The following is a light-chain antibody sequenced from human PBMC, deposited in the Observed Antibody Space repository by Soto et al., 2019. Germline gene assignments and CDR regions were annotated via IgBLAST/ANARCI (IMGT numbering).Light chain of an antibody. CDR1: QSISSY. J-gene: IGKJ2*01. CDR3: QQSYSTPYT. CDR2: AAS. Sequence: DIQMTQSPSSLSASVGDRVTITCRASQSISSYLNWYQQKPGKAPKLLIYAASSLQSGVPSRFSGSRSRTDFTLTISSLQPEDFATYYCQQSYSTPYTVGQGTKLEIK. V-gene: IGKV1-39*01.